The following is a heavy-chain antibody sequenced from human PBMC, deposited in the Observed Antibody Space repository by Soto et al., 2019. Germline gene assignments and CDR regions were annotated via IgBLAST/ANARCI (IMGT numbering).Heavy chain of an antibody. CDR2: INPSSKET. CDR1: GYSFSSYG. V-gene: IGHV1-18*01. CDR3: ARDLYPRFDP. J-gene: IGHJ5*02. Sequence: QVLLVQSGPEVKKPGASMKVSCKASGYSFSSYGITWVRQAPGRGLEWMGWINPSSKETNYAQRFQGRVTVTTDTSTTTAYIELRNLKYDDTAVYYCARDLYPRFDPWGPGTLLTVSS. D-gene: IGHD2-8*01.